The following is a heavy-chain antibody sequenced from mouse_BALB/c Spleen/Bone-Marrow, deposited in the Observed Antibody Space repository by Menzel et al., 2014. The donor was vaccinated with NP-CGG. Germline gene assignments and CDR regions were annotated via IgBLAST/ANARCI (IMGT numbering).Heavy chain of an antibody. V-gene: IGHV1-84*02. J-gene: IGHJ4*01. CDR1: GYTFTDYY. D-gene: IGHD1-2*01. Sequence: VQLQQSGPELVKPGASVKISCKASGYTFTDYYINWVKQKPGQGLEWIGWIYPGSGTTEYNDKFKGKVILTVDTSSSTAYMQLSSLTSEDTAVYFCARDRGYVDVMDYWGQGTSVTVSS. CDR3: ARDRGYVDVMDY. CDR2: IYPGSGTT.